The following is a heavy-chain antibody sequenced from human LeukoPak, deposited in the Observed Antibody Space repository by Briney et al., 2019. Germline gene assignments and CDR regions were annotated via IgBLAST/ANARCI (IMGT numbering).Heavy chain of an antibody. V-gene: IGHV3-43*02. CDR2: ISGDGGST. CDR3: ARDIWGTGWYFDL. D-gene: IGHD3-16*01. J-gene: IGHJ2*01. CDR1: GFTFDDYA. Sequence: GGSLRLSCAASGFTFDDYAMHWVRQAPGKGLEWVSLISGDGGSTYYADSVKGRFTISRDNARNSLYLQMNSLRAEDTAIYYCARDIWGTGWYFDLWGRGTLVTVSS.